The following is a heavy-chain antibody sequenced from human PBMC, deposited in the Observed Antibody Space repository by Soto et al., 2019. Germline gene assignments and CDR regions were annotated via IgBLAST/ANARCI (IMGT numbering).Heavy chain of an antibody. V-gene: IGHV3-13*01. CDR1: GFTFSSYD. D-gene: IGHD1-1*01. Sequence: EVQLVESGGGLVQPGGSLRLSCAASGFTFSSYDMHWVRQVIGKGLEWVSTIGAAGDIYYPGSVKGRFTVSRENAKNSLYLQKNSLRVGDTAVYYCARGDSGYYDYGMDVWCQGTTVTVSS. CDR3: ARGDSGYYDYGMDV. J-gene: IGHJ6*02. CDR2: IGAAGDI.